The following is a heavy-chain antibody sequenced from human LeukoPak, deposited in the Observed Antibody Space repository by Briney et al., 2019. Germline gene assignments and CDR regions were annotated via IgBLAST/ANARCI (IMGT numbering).Heavy chain of an antibody. J-gene: IGHJ5*02. CDR2: ISSSSSTI. CDR1: GFTFSDYY. V-gene: IGHV3-11*04. CDR3: ARYRREGTRYEYDFWFDP. D-gene: IGHD3-3*01. Sequence: GGSLRLSCAASGFTFSDYYMSWIRQAPGKGLEWVSYISSSSSTIYYADSVKGRFTISRDNAKNSLYLQMNSLRAEDTAVYYCARYRREGTRYEYDFWFDPWGQGTLVTVSS.